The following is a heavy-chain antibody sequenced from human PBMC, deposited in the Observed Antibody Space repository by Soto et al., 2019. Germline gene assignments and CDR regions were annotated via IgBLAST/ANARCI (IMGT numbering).Heavy chain of an antibody. CDR2: INPNSGGT. D-gene: IGHD2-2*01. V-gene: IGHV1-2*04. CDR3: ARDGAHCSSTSCYLYYYGMDV. J-gene: IGHJ6*02. Sequence: QVQLVQSGAEVKKPGASVKVSCKASGYTFTGYYMHWVRQAPGQGLEWMGWINPNSGGTNYAQKFQGWVTMTRDTSISTAYMELSRLRSEDTAVYYCARDGAHCSSTSCYLYYYGMDVWGQGTTVTVSS. CDR1: GYTFTGYY.